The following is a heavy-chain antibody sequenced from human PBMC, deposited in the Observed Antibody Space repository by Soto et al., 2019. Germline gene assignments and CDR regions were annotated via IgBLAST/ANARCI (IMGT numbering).Heavy chain of an antibody. CDR3: ARRSYYDSSGRPFDC. CDR2: IIPILGIA. Sequence: QVQLVQSGAEVKKPGSSVKVSCKASGGTFSSYTISWVRQAPGQGLEWMGRIIPILGIANYAQKFQGRVTITADKSTSTAYMELSSLRSEDTAVYYLARRSYYDSSGRPFDCWGQGTLVTVSS. D-gene: IGHD3-22*01. V-gene: IGHV1-69*02. J-gene: IGHJ4*02. CDR1: GGTFSSYT.